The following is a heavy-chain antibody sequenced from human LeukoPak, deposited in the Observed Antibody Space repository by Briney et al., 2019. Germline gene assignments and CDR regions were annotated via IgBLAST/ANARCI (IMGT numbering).Heavy chain of an antibody. CDR3: AKCHGGSGSYHMVYYYYMDV. CDR1: GFTFSIYA. V-gene: IGHV3-23*01. D-gene: IGHD3-10*01. Sequence: GGSLRLSCAASGFTFSIYAMSWVRQAPGKGLEWVSAISGSGGSTYYADSVKGRFTISRDNSKNTLYLQMNSLRAEDTAVYYCAKCHGGSGSYHMVYYYYMDVWGKGTTVTVSS. CDR2: ISGSGGST. J-gene: IGHJ6*03.